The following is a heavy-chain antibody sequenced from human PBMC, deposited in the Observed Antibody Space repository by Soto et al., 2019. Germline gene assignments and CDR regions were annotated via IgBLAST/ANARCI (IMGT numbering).Heavy chain of an antibody. J-gene: IGHJ4*02. D-gene: IGHD3-22*01. Sequence: ASVKVSCKASGYTFTSYGISWVRQAPGQGLEWMGWISAYNGNTNYAQKLQGRVTMTTDTSTSTAYMELRSLRSDDTAVYYCARDSVVVTRNYCDSSGYYYPDYWGQGTLVTVSS. V-gene: IGHV1-18*04. CDR2: ISAYNGNT. CDR1: GYTFTSYG. CDR3: ARDSVVVTRNYCDSSGYYYPDY.